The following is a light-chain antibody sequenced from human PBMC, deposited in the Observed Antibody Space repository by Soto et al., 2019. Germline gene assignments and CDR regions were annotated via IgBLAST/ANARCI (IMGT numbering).Light chain of an antibody. CDR1: ESVGSH. Sequence: DTVMTQSPVTLSLSPGETATLSCRASESVGSHLAWYQQIPGQAPRLLIYGVSTRATGIPARFRGSGSETEITLTISSLQSEDFGVYFWQQYDNWPPWTFGQGTKVEI. CDR2: GVS. J-gene: IGKJ1*01. CDR3: QQYDNWPPWT. V-gene: IGKV3-15*01.